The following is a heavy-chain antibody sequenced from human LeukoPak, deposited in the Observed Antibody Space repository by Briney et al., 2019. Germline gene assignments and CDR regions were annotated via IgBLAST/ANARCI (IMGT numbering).Heavy chain of an antibody. CDR3: ARDLDFWSGYSPFDY. Sequence: GGSLRLSCAASGFMFSSYNMNWVRQAPGKGLEWVSSISSSSNYIYYADSVKGRFTISRDNAENSLYLQMTSLRAEDTAVYYCARDLDFWSGYSPFDYWGQGTLVTVSS. J-gene: IGHJ4*02. CDR1: GFMFSSYN. CDR2: ISSSSNYI. V-gene: IGHV3-21*01. D-gene: IGHD3-3*01.